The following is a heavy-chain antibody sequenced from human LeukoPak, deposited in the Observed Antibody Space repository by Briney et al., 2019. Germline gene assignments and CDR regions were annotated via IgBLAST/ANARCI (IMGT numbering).Heavy chain of an antibody. J-gene: IGHJ5*02. Sequence: GGSLRLSCAASEFTFSNYWMNWVRQAPGKGLEWVANINADGSDKYYVDSVKGRFTISRDNAKNSLYLQMNSLRAEDTAVYYCARSNWFGPWGQGTLVTVSS. CDR1: EFTFSNYW. CDR2: INADGSDK. CDR3: ARSNWFGP. V-gene: IGHV3-7*05.